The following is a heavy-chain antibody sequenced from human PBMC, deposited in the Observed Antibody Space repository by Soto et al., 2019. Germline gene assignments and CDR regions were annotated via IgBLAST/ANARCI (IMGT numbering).Heavy chain of an antibody. CDR3: ARSHPLWRLRATYFDY. CDR2: IYYSGST. V-gene: IGHV4-39*01. J-gene: IGHJ4*02. Sequence: SETLSLTCTVSGGSISSSSYYWGWIRQPPGKGLEWIGSIYYSGSTYYNPSLKSRVTISVDTSKNQFSLKLNSVTAADTAVYYCARSHPLWRLRATYFDYWGQGTLVTVPQ. CDR1: GGSISSSSYY. D-gene: IGHD5-12*01.